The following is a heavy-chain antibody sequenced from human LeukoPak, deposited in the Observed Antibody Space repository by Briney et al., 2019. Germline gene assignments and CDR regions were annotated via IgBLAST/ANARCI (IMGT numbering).Heavy chain of an antibody. V-gene: IGHV3-7*01. CDR2: IKQDGSEK. CDR3: AREGPYGSVDY. J-gene: IGHJ4*02. D-gene: IGHD2-15*01. CDR1: GFTFSSYW. Sequence: GGSLRLSCAASGFTFSSYWMSWVRQAPGKGLEWVANIKQDGSEKYYVDSVKGRFTISRDNAKNSLYLQMNGLRAEDTAVYYCAREGPYGSVDYWGQGTLVTVSS.